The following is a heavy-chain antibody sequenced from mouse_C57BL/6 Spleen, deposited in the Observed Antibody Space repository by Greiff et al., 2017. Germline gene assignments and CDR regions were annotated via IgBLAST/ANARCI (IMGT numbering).Heavy chain of an antibody. CDR1: GFTFSSYA. CDR3: TIQLRLLAMDY. Sequence: EVMLVESGEGLVKPGGSLKLSCAASGFTFSSYAMSWVRQTPEKRLEWVAYISSGGDYIYYADTVKGRFTISRDNARNTLYLQMSSLKSEDTAMYYCTIQLRLLAMDYWGQGTSVTVSS. CDR2: ISSGGDYI. D-gene: IGHD3-2*02. J-gene: IGHJ4*01. V-gene: IGHV5-9-1*02.